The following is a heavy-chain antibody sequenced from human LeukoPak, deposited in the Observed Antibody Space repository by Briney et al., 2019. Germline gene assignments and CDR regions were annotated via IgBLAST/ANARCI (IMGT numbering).Heavy chain of an antibody. V-gene: IGHV1-46*01. D-gene: IGHD2-2*01. Sequence: ASVKVSCKASGYTFTSYYMHWVRQAPGQGLEWMGIINPSGGSTSYAQKFQGRVTMTRDTSTSTVYMELSSLRSEDTAVYYCASTQDIVVARKRPADDAFDIWGQGTMVTVSS. J-gene: IGHJ3*02. CDR3: ASTQDIVVARKRPADDAFDI. CDR2: INPSGGST. CDR1: GYTFTSYY.